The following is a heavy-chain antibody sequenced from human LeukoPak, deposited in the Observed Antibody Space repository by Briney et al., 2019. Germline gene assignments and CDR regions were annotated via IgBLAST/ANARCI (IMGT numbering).Heavy chain of an antibody. V-gene: IGHV1-18*04. J-gene: IGHJ3*02. CDR1: GYTFTTYG. CDR2: ISAYNGNT. Sequence: GSVRVSCMASGYTFTTYGMSWVRQAPGEGLEWMGGISAYNGNTNYVETVQGRFTITRDKSKSTAYMELRSLRSDDTAVYYCARDDYDILTGRTLGAFDIWGQGTLVTVSS. CDR3: ARDDYDILTGRTLGAFDI. D-gene: IGHD3-9*01.